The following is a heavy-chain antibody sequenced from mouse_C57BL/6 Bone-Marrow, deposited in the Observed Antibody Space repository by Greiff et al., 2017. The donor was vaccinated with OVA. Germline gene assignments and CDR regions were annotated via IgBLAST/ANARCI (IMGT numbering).Heavy chain of an antibody. CDR3: ARGLITTVNYAMDY. CDR1: GYTFTDYY. D-gene: IGHD1-1*01. CDR2: INPNNGGT. V-gene: IGHV1-26*01. Sequence: EVKLMESGPELVKPGASVKISCKASGYTFTDYYMNWVKQSHGKSLEWIGDINPNNGGTSYNQKFKGKATLTVDKSSSTAYIELRSLTSEDSAVYYCARGLITTVNYAMDYWGQGTSVTVSS. J-gene: IGHJ4*01.